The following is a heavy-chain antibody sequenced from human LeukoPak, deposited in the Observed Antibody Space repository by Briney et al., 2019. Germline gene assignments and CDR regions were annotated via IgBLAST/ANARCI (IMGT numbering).Heavy chain of an antibody. CDR1: GYTFTGYY. CDR2: INPNSGGT. V-gene: IGHV1-2*02. Sequence: ASVTVSCKASGYTFTGYYMHWVRQAPGQGLEWMGWINPNSGGTNYAQKFQGRVTMTRDTSISTAYMELSRLRSDDTAVYYCAREWSGSYSLLDPWGQGTLVTVSS. D-gene: IGHD1-26*01. CDR3: AREWSGSYSLLDP. J-gene: IGHJ5*02.